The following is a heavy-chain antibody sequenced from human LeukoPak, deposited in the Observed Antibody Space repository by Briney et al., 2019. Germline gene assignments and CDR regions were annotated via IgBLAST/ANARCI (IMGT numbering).Heavy chain of an antibody. V-gene: IGHV3-53*01. Sequence: GSLRLSCVASGFSFSNYYMSWVRQAPGKGLEWVSVIYTGGSTHYVDSVKGRFTISRDNSKNTLYLQMNSLRAEDTAMYYCASRNHWGQGTLVTVSS. CDR3: ASRNH. CDR2: IYTGGST. CDR1: GFSFSNYY. J-gene: IGHJ5*02.